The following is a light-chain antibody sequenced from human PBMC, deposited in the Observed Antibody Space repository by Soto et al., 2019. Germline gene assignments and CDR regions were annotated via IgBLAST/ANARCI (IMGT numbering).Light chain of an antibody. CDR3: QQYNSYSRRT. V-gene: IGKV1-5*03. CDR2: KAS. J-gene: IGKJ4*01. Sequence: DVQMTQSPSTLSAPVGDRVTITCRASQSISSWLAWNQQKPGKAPKLLIYKASSLESGVPSRFSGSVSGTEVTLTISSLQPDDVATYYCQQYNSYSRRTFGGVTNVEIK. CDR1: QSISSW.